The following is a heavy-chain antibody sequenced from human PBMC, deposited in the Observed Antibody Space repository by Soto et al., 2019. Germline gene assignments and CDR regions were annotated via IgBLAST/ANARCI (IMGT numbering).Heavy chain of an antibody. Sequence: GGSLRLSCAASGFTFSSYWMSWVRQAPGKGLEWVANIKQDGSEKYYVDSVKGRFTISRDNAKNSLYLQMNSLRAEDTAVYYCARGGYYDFWSGHDAFDIWGQGTMVT. D-gene: IGHD3-3*01. CDR2: IKQDGSEK. CDR3: ARGGYYDFWSGHDAFDI. J-gene: IGHJ3*02. V-gene: IGHV3-7*03. CDR1: GFTFSSYW.